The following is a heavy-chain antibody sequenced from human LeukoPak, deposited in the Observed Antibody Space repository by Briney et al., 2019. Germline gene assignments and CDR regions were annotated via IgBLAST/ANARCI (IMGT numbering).Heavy chain of an antibody. Sequence: ASVKVSCKASGYTFTSYGISWVRQAPGQGLEWMGWISAYNGNTNYAQKLQGRVTMTTDTSTSTAYMELRSLRSDDTAVYYCARGSGSGSYYWWDYYYGMDVWGQGTTVTVSS. CDR3: ARGSGSGSYYWWDYYYGMDV. D-gene: IGHD3-10*01. CDR2: ISAYNGNT. J-gene: IGHJ6*02. CDR1: GYTFTSYG. V-gene: IGHV1-18*01.